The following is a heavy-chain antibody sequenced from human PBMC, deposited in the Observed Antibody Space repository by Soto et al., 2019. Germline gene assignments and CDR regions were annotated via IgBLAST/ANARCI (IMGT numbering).Heavy chain of an antibody. D-gene: IGHD3-22*01. CDR2: IYYSGST. J-gene: IGHJ3*02. V-gene: IGHV4-59*01. CDR1: GGSISSYY. Sequence: QVQLQESGPGLVKPSETLSLTCTVSGGSISSYYWSWIRQPPGKGLEWIGYIYYSGSTNYNPSLKSRAAIPXDXTKHAFSRQLSSVPAADTAMYYCARDQKNYYDSSGYFHAFEMWGQGTMVTVSS. CDR3: ARDQKNYYDSSGYFHAFEM.